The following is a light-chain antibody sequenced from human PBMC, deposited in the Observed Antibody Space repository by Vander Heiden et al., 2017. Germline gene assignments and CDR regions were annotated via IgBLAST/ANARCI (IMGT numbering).Light chain of an antibody. Sequence: DIQMTQSPSSLSASVGDRVTITCKASQDISNYLNWYQQKPGKAPKLLIYDASNLETGVPSRFSGSGSGTDFTFTISSLQPEDIATYYCQQYDNLSMYTFGQGTKLEIK. CDR3: QQYDNLSMYT. V-gene: IGKV1-33*01. J-gene: IGKJ2*01. CDR1: QDISNY. CDR2: DAS.